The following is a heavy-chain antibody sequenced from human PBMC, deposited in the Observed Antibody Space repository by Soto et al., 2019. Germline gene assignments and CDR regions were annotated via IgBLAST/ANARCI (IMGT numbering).Heavy chain of an antibody. D-gene: IGHD3-16*01. CDR2: IVVGSGNT. V-gene: IGHV1-58*01. Sequence: QMQLVQSGPEVKKPGTSVKVSCKASGFTFTSSAVQWVRQARGQRLEWIGWIVVGSGNTNYAQKFQERVTITRDMSTSTAYMELSSLRSEDTAVYYCAAPPRGDDYVPFDYWGQGTLVTVSS. CDR3: AAPPRGDDYVPFDY. J-gene: IGHJ4*02. CDR1: GFTFTSSA.